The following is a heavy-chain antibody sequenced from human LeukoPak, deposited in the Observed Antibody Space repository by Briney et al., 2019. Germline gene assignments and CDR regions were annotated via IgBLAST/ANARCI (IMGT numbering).Heavy chain of an antibody. CDR3: AKDAGWYYYDSSGYFDY. V-gene: IGHV3-33*06. CDR2: IWYDGSNK. J-gene: IGHJ4*02. D-gene: IGHD3-22*01. Sequence: GGSLRLSCAASGFTFSSYGMHWVRQAPGKGLEWVAVIWYDGSNKYYADSVKGRFTISRDNSKNTLYLQMNSLRAEDTAVYYCAKDAGWYYYDSSGYFDYWGQGTLVTVSS. CDR1: GFTFSSYG.